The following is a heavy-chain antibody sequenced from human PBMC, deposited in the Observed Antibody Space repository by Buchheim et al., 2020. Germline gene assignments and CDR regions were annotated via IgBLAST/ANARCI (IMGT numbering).Heavy chain of an antibody. CDR3: ARHVSADYNLDL. Sequence: QLVQSGAEVKTPGESLRISCKGSGYSFTSYWISWVRQMPGKGLEWMGKIDPNDSETKYNPSFQGHVTISAGKSINTAYPQWSSLRASDTAMYYCARHVSADYNLDLWGQGTL. CDR2: IDPNDSET. V-gene: IGHV5-10-1*03. D-gene: IGHD4-11*01. J-gene: IGHJ5*02. CDR1: GYSFTSYW.